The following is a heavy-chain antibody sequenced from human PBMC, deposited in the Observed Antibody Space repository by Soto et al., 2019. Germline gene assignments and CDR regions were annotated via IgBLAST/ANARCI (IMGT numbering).Heavy chain of an antibody. CDR3: AGHRSGVSGYYMDV. CDR2: MNPNSGNT. CDR1: GYTFTSYG. Sequence: ASVKVSCKASGYTFTSYGINWVRQATGQGLEWMGWMNPNSGNTGYAQKFQGRVTMTRNTSISTAYMEVSSLRSEDTAVYYCAGHRSGVSGYYMDVWGKGTTVTVPS. D-gene: IGHD2-15*01. V-gene: IGHV1-8*01. J-gene: IGHJ6*03.